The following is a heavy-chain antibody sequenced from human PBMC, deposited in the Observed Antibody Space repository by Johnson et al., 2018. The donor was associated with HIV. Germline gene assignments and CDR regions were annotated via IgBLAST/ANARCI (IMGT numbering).Heavy chain of an antibody. CDR2: IKSKTDGRTT. CDR1: GFTFSSYA. V-gene: IGHV3-15*01. Sequence: VQLVESGGGLVQPGGSLRLSCAASGFTFSSYAMTWVRQAPGKGLECVGRIKSKTDGRTTDYAAIVQVRFSISRDDSKNTLYLQMNSLKTEDTALYYCTTGLSWNDAFHIWAQGTMVTVSS. CDR3: TTGLSWNDAFHI. J-gene: IGHJ3*02. D-gene: IGHD1-1*01.